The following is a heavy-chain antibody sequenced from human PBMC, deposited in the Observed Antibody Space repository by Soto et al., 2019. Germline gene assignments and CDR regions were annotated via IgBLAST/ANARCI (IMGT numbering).Heavy chain of an antibody. CDR2: IGTNGADK. V-gene: IGHV3-23*01. CDR1: GITFSTYA. Sequence: EVQLLESGGGVVPPGGSLRLSCAASGITFSTYAMSWVRRAPGKGLEWVSTIGTNGADKQYEDFVKGRFTVSRDRSDGTLYLQMISLRAEDTAVYYCAADYLRHNSLNGYYYSYGMDVWGQVTTVTVSS. J-gene: IGHJ6*02. CDR3: AADYLRHNSLNGYYYSYGMDV. D-gene: IGHD4-17*01.